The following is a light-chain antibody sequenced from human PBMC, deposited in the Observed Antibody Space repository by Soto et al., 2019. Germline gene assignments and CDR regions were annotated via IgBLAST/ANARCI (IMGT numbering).Light chain of an antibody. CDR2: EVS. V-gene: IGLV2-14*01. J-gene: IGLJ1*01. Sequence: SALTQPASVSGSPGQSITISCTGTSSDVGGYNYVSWYQQHPGNAPKLMIYEVSNRPSGVSNRFSGSKSGNTASLTISGLQAEDEDDYYCSSFTSRITHLVGTSTKVT. CDR3: SSFTSRITHL. CDR1: SSDVGGYNY.